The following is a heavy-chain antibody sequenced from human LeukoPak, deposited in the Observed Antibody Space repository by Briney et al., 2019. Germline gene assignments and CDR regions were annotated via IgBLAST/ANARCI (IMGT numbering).Heavy chain of an antibody. J-gene: IGHJ6*02. D-gene: IGHD3-3*01. V-gene: IGHV1-2*02. CDR1: GYIFTDYH. CDR2: INSNSGDT. CDR3: AGRTDYDFWSGYHKDYYGMDV. Sequence: ASVKVSCKTSGYIFTDYHLHWVRQAPGQGLEWMGRINSNSGDTNYAQNFQGRVTMTRDTSISTAYMELSRLTYDDTAVYYCAGRTDYDFWSGYHKDYYGMDVWGQGTTVTVSS.